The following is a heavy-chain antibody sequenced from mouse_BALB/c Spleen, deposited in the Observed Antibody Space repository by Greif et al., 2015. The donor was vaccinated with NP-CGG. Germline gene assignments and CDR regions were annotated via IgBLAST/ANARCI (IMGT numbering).Heavy chain of an antibody. CDR3: AKWGWDVYAMDY. V-gene: IGHV5-17*02. D-gene: IGHD4-1*01. CDR1: GFTFSSFG. Sequence: EVMLVESGGGLVQPGGSRKLSCAASGFTFSSFGMHWVRQAPEKGLEWVAYISSGSSTIYYADTVKGRFTISRDNPKNTLFLQMTSLRSEDTAMYYCAKWGWDVYAMDYWGQGTSVTVSS. CDR2: ISSGSSTI. J-gene: IGHJ4*01.